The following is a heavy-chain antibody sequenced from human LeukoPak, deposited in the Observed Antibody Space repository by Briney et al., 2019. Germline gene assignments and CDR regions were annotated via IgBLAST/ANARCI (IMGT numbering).Heavy chain of an antibody. CDR2: IYYSGTT. CDR3: ARGVYIAAAQYAY. CDR1: GGSISSYY. D-gene: IGHD6-13*01. V-gene: IGHV4-59*01. J-gene: IGHJ4*02. Sequence: SETLSLTCTVSGGSISSYYWSWIRQPPGKGLEWIGYIYYSGTTNHNPSLKSRVTISVDTSKNQFSLKLSSVTAADTAVYYCARGVYIAAAQYAYWGQGALVTVSS.